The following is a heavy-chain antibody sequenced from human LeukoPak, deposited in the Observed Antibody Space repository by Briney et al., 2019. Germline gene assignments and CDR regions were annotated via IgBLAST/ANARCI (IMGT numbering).Heavy chain of an antibody. J-gene: IGHJ4*02. V-gene: IGHV4-34*01. CDR2: INHSGST. Sequence: SETLSLTCAVYGGSFSGYYWSWIRQPPGKGLEWIGEINHSGSTYYNPSLQSRVTISLDTSKNQFSLKLSSVTAADTAVYYCARQRGWGFGSYLDYWGQGTLVTVSS. D-gene: IGHD7-27*01. CDR3: ARQRGWGFGSYLDY. CDR1: GGSFSGYY.